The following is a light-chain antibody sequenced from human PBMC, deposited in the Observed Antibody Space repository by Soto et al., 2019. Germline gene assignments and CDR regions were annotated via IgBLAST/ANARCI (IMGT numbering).Light chain of an antibody. Sequence: DIQLTQSPSSLSASVGDRVTITCRGSQGVSKYLNWYQQKPGRAPMLLIYATSNLQHGVPSRFSGNGSGPNFTLTIASLQPEDLGTYYCQQTYSSPWTLGQGTKVDIK. J-gene: IGKJ1*01. CDR2: ATS. CDR1: QGVSKY. V-gene: IGKV1-39*01. CDR3: QQTYSSPWT.